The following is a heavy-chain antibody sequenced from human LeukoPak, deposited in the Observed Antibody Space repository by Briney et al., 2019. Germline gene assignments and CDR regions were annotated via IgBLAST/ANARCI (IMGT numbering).Heavy chain of an antibody. V-gene: IGHV4-59*08. CDR1: GGSISSYY. D-gene: IGHD3-16*02. Sequence: NPSETLSLTCTVSGGSISSYYWSWIRQPPGKGLEWIGYIYYGGSTNYNPSLKSRVTISVDTSKNQFSLKLSSVTAADTAVYYCARGHDYVWGSYRQNNWFDPWGQGTLVTVSS. CDR3: ARGHDYVWGSYRQNNWFDP. J-gene: IGHJ5*02. CDR2: IYYGGST.